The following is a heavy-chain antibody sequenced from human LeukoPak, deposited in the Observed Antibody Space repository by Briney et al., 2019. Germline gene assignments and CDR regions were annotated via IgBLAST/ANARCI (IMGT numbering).Heavy chain of an antibody. Sequence: GGSLRLSCAASGFTFSNYAMSWVRQAPGKGLEWVSSISDGGGGTYYADSVKGRFTISRDNSKNTLYLLMNSLRAEDTAIYYCANRGKYYFDYWGQGTLVTVSS. D-gene: IGHD3-10*01. V-gene: IGHV3-23*01. CDR3: ANRGKYYFDY. CDR1: GFTFSNYA. CDR2: ISDGGGGT. J-gene: IGHJ4*02.